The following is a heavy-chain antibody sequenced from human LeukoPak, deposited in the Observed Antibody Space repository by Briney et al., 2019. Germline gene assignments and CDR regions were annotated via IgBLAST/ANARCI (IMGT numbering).Heavy chain of an antibody. CDR1: GGSISSNW. CDR3: ARRTSLYSYGYFGY. J-gene: IGHJ4*02. V-gene: IGHV4-4*02. Sequence: SGTLSLTCAVSGGSISSNWWSWVRQPPGKGLEWIGSIYYSGSTYYNPSLKSRVTISVDTSKNQFSLKLSSVTAADTAVYYCARRTSLYSYGYFGYWGQGTLVTVSS. CDR2: IYYSGST. D-gene: IGHD5-18*01.